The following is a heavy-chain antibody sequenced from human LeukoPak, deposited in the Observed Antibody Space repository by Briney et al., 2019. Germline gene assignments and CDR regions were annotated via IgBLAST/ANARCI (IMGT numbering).Heavy chain of an antibody. Sequence: GESLKISCKGSGYSFTSYWIGWVRQMPGKGLEWMGSIYPGDCDTRYSPSFQGQVTISADKSISTAYLQWSSLKAADTAMYYCARHGSMVRGVIIYIDYWGQGTLVTVSS. CDR2: IYPGDCDT. J-gene: IGHJ4*02. D-gene: IGHD3-10*01. V-gene: IGHV5-51*01. CDR3: ARHGSMVRGVIIYIDY. CDR1: GYSFTSYW.